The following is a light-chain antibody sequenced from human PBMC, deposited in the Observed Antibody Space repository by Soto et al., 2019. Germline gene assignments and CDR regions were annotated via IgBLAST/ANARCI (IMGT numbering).Light chain of an antibody. Sequence: QSVLTQPPSASGTPGQRVTISCSGSSSNIGSNTVNWYQQLPGTAPKLLIYSNNQRPSGVPDRFSGSKSGTSASLAISGLQSEDEADYYCAAWDYILNGVVFVGGTKLTVL. J-gene: IGLJ2*01. CDR2: SNN. V-gene: IGLV1-44*01. CDR3: AAWDYILNGVV. CDR1: SSNIGSNT.